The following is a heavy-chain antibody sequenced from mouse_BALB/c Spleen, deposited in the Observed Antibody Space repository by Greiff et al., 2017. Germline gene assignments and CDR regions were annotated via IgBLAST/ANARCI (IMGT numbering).Heavy chain of an antibody. CDR2: ISYSGST. Sequence: EVKLQESGPGLVKPSQSLSLTCTVTGYSITSDYAWNWIRQFPGNKLEWMGYISYSGSTSYNPSLKSRISITRDTSKNQFFLQLNSVTTEDTATYYCARDHDGAPWFAYWGQGTLVTVSA. J-gene: IGHJ3*01. V-gene: IGHV3-2*02. CDR3: ARDHDGAPWFAY. D-gene: IGHD2-4*01. CDR1: GYSITSDYA.